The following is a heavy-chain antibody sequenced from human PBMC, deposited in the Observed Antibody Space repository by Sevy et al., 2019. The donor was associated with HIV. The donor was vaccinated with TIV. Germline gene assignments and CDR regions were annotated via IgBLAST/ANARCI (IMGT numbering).Heavy chain of an antibody. D-gene: IGHD6-19*01. Sequence: GGSLRLSCAASGFTFSSYGMHWVRQAPGKGVEWVAVISYDGSNKYYADSVKGRFTISRDNSKNTLYLQMNSLRAEDTAVYYCAQNGGSSGWYGGYWGQGTLVTVSS. J-gene: IGHJ4*02. CDR2: ISYDGSNK. CDR3: AQNGGSSGWYGGY. V-gene: IGHV3-30*03. CDR1: GFTFSSYG.